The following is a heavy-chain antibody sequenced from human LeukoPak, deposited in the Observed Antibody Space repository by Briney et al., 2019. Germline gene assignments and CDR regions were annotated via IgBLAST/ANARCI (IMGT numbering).Heavy chain of an antibody. Sequence: SETLSLTCTVSANSISSSNYFWGWIRQPPGKGLEWIGSIHYSGNTYYSPSLKSRVTISVDTSKSQFSLRLSSVTAADTAVYYCARARYCSGGSCFYPYYYYYMDVWGKGTTVTVSS. CDR1: ANSISSSNYF. D-gene: IGHD2-15*01. CDR3: ARARYCSGGSCFYPYYYYYMDV. V-gene: IGHV4-39*01. J-gene: IGHJ6*03. CDR2: IHYSGNT.